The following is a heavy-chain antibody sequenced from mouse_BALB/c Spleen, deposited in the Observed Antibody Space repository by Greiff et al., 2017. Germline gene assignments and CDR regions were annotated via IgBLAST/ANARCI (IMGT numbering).Heavy chain of an antibody. CDR1: GYTFTDYN. J-gene: IGHJ4*01. CDR2: INPNNGGT. V-gene: IGHV1-18*01. Sequence: EVKLMESGPELVKPGASVKIPCKASGYTFTDYNMDWVKQSHGKSLEWIGDINPNNGGTIYNQKFKGKATLTVDKSSSTAYMELRSLTSEDTAVYYCARRITTVDYYAMDYWGQGTSVTVSS. D-gene: IGHD1-1*01. CDR3: ARRITTVDYYAMDY.